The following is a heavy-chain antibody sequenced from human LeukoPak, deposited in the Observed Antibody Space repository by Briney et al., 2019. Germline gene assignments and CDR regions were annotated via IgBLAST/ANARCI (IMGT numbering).Heavy chain of an antibody. CDR1: VYSLRTYS. J-gene: IGHJ4*02. CDR2: VSYGSGTI. D-gene: IGHD1-26*01. Sequence: PGGSLRLSCAASVYSLRTYSINWVRDARGRGLEWGSYVSYGSGTIYYADAVKGRFSISRDNAKYSQYLRMRGVRDEDTAVYYCARETRWAFDFWGQGTLVTVSS. V-gene: IGHV3-48*02. CDR3: ARETRWAFDF.